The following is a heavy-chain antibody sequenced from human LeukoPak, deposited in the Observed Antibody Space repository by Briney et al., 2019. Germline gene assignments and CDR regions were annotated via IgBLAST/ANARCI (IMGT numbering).Heavy chain of an antibody. CDR1: GGSISSHD. Sequence: SETLSLTCTVSGGSISSHDWTWIRQPAGKGLEWIGRIYISGSPNYNPSLKSRVTMSVDTSKNQFSLKPSSVTAADTAVYYCARLGVLRYFDWLSDSPDYWGQGTLVTVSS. D-gene: IGHD3-9*01. CDR3: ARLGVLRYFDWLSDSPDY. V-gene: IGHV4-4*07. J-gene: IGHJ4*02. CDR2: IYISGSP.